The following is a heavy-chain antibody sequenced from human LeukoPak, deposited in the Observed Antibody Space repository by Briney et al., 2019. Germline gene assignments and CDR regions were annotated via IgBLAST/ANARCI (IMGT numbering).Heavy chain of an antibody. Sequence: PSETLSLTCAVYGGSFSGYYCSWSRQPPGEGMGLGGEINQSGSTNYYPSLKGRVTISVDTSKNQFSLKVSSVTAADTAVYYCARCRVTTIYSSTYIWFDPWGQGTLVTVSS. CDR2: INQSGST. D-gene: IGHD6-13*01. J-gene: IGHJ5*02. V-gene: IGHV4-34*01. CDR3: ARCRVTTIYSSTYIWFDP. CDR1: GGSFSGYY.